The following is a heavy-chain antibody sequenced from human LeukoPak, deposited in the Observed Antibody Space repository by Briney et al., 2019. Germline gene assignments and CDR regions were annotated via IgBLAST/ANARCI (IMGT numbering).Heavy chain of an antibody. CDR2: ISSSGSTI. CDR1: GFTFSSYE. J-gene: IGHJ3*02. D-gene: IGHD3-10*01. CDR3: ARDQGSGSYYMGSGFDI. Sequence: GGSLRLSCAASGFTFSSYEMNWVRQAPGKGLEWVSYISSSGSTIYYADSVKGRFTISSDNAKNSLYLQLNSLRAEDKAVYYCARDQGSGSYYMGSGFDIWGQGTMVTVSS. V-gene: IGHV3-48*03.